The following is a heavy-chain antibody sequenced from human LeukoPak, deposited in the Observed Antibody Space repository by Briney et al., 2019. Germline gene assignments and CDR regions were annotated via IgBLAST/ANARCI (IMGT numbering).Heavy chain of an antibody. CDR1: GYTFISYY. CDR3: ARDTANYYYDSSGYYFDY. Sequence: GASVKVSCKASGYTFISYYMHWVRQAPGQGLEWMGIINPRGGSTSYAQKFQGRVTMTRDTSTSTVYMELSNLRSEDTAVYYCARDTANYYYDSSGYYFDYWGQGTLVTVSS. CDR2: INPRGGST. V-gene: IGHV1-46*01. D-gene: IGHD3-22*01. J-gene: IGHJ4*02.